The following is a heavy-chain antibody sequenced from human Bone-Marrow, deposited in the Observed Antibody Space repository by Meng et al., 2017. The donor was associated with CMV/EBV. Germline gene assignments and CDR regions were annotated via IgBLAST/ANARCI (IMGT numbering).Heavy chain of an antibody. CDR1: GGSFSGYY. CDR2: INHSGST. V-gene: IGHV4-34*01. D-gene: IGHD3-22*01. CDR3: ARTWGYYDSSGYYLYYYYGMDV. J-gene: IGHJ6*02. Sequence: SETLSLTCAVYGGSFSGYYWSWIRQPPGKGLEWIGEINHSGSTNYNPSLKSRVTISVDTSKNQFSLKLSSVTAADTAVYYCARTWGYYDSSGYYLYYYYGMDVWGQGTTVTVSS.